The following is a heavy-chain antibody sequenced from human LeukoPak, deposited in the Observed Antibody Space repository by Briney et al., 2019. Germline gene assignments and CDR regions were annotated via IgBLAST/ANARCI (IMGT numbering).Heavy chain of an antibody. CDR2: IYYSGST. J-gene: IGHJ6*03. V-gene: IGHV4-39*07. D-gene: IGHD2-2*01. CDR1: GGSISSSSYY. CDR3: ARAVIPTAPFYYYYMDV. Sequence: SETLSLTCTVSGGSISSSSYYWGWIRQPPGKGLEWIGSIYYSGSTNYNPSLKSRVTISVDTSKNQFSLKLSSVTAADTAVYYCARAVIPTAPFYYYYMDVWGKGTTVTVSS.